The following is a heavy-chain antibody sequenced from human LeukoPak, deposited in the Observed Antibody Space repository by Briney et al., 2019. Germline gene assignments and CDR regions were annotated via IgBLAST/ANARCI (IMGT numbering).Heavy chain of an antibody. CDR3: ARQPPHDYGDYGDAFDI. CDR2: IYYSGST. CDR1: GGSISSYY. D-gene: IGHD4-17*01. V-gene: IGHV4-59*01. Sequence: SETLSLTCTVSGGSISSYYWSWIRQPPGKGLEWSGYIYYSGSTNYNPSLKSRVTISVDTSKNQFSLKLSSVTAADTAVYYCARQPPHDYGDYGDAFDIWGQGTMVTVSS. J-gene: IGHJ3*02.